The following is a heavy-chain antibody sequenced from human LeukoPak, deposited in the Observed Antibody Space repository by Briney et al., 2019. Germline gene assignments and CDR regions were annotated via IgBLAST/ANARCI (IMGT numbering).Heavy chain of an antibody. CDR1: GGSISSYY. V-gene: IGHV4-59*01. J-gene: IGHJ5*02. CDR3: ARFHDIVVVPAAIGWFDP. Sequence: SETLSLTCTVYGGSISSYYWSWIRQPPGKGLEWIGYIYYSGSTNYNPSLKSRVTISVDTSKNQFSLKLSSVTAADTAVYYCARFHDIVVVPAAIGWFDPWGQGTLVTVSS. CDR2: IYYSGST. D-gene: IGHD2-2*02.